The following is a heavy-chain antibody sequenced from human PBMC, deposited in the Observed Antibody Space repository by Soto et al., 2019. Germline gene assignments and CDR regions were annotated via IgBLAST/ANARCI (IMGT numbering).Heavy chain of an antibody. CDR2: FDPEDGET. Sequence: ASVKVSCKVSGYTLTELSMHWVRQAPGKGLEWMGGFDPEDGETIYAQKFQGRVTMTEDTSTDTAYMELSSLRSEDTAVYYCATVITIFGMVPGAFDIWGQGTMVPV. CDR3: ATVITIFGMVPGAFDI. CDR1: GYTLTELS. D-gene: IGHD3-3*01. J-gene: IGHJ3*02. V-gene: IGHV1-24*01.